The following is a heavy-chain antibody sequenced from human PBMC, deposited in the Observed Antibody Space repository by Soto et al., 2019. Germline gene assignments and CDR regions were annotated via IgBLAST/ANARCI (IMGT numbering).Heavy chain of an antibody. J-gene: IGHJ5*02. CDR2: IIPIFGTA. D-gene: IGHD2-15*01. CDR3: ARYPLDYSHWFDP. Sequence: SVKVSCKASGGTFSSYAISWVRQAPGQGLEWMGGIIPIFGTANYAQKFQGRVTITADESTSTAYMELSSLRSEDTAVYYCARYPLDYSHWFDPWGQGTLVTVSA. V-gene: IGHV1-69*13. CDR1: GGTFSSYA.